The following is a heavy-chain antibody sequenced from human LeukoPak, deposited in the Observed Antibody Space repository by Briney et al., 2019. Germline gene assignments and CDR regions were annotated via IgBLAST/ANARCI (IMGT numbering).Heavy chain of an antibody. V-gene: IGHV3-53*01. Sequence: GGSLRLSCAASGFTVSSNFMTWVRQAPGKGLEWVSVIYRDGTTYYADSVKGRFTISRDTSKNTLDLQMSSLRDEDTAVYFCARGGGLDVWGQGATVTVSS. D-gene: IGHD3-16*01. CDR1: GFTVSSNF. CDR3: ARGGGLDV. CDR2: IYRDGTT. J-gene: IGHJ6*02.